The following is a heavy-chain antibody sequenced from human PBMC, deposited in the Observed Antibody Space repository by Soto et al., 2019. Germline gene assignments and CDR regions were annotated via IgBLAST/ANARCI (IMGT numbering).Heavy chain of an antibody. CDR2: IGGNSGST. CDR3: AKVIVVIAAAGDYFDY. Sequence: GGALRLSCAASGFIFNNYAMSWVRQAPGKGLEWVSSIGGNSGSTYYADSVKGRFTISRDNSKNTLYLEMNSLRAEDTAVYYCAKVIVVIAAAGDYFDYWGQGTLVTVCS. CDR1: GFIFNNYA. D-gene: IGHD2-15*01. J-gene: IGHJ4*02. V-gene: IGHV3-23*01.